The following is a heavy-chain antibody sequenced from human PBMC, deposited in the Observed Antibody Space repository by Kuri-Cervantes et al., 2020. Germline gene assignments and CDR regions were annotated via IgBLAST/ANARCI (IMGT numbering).Heavy chain of an antibody. D-gene: IGHD6-19*01. CDR2: ISYDGSNK. CDR3: AREGIAVAGTFDY. J-gene: IGHJ4*02. Sequence: GESLKISCAASGFTFSSYAMHWVRQAPGKGLEWVAVISYDGSNKYYADSVKSRFTISRDNSKNTLYLQMNGLRAEDTAVYYCAREGIAVAGTFDYWGQGTLVTVSS. CDR1: GFTFSSYA. V-gene: IGHV3-30-3*01.